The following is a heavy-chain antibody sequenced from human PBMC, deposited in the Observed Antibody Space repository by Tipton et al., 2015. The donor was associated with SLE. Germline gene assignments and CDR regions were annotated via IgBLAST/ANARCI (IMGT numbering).Heavy chain of an antibody. CDR1: GVSISRFD. J-gene: IGHJ5*02. Sequence: TLSLTCNVSGVSISRFDWSWIRQPPGKGLEWIGYIYYSGTTNYNSSLKSRVTISVDTSKNQFSLKLNSVTAADTAVYYCARGGPSSKWLDPWGRGTQVTVSS. D-gene: IGHD6-6*01. CDR2: IYYSGTT. V-gene: IGHV4-59*01. CDR3: ARGGPSSKWLDP.